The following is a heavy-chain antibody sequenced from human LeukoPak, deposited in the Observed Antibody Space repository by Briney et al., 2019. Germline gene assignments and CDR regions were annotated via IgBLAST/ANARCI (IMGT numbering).Heavy chain of an antibody. J-gene: IGHJ4*02. Sequence: PGGSLRLSCAASGFTFSSYAMHWVRQAPGKGLEWVSSISSSSSYIYYADSVKGRFTISRDNAKNTLYLQMNSLRAEDTAVYYCARLGARSGSYDYWGQGTLVTVSS. V-gene: IGHV3-21*01. CDR3: ARLGARSGSYDY. D-gene: IGHD3-10*01. CDR1: GFTFSSYA. CDR2: ISSSSSYI.